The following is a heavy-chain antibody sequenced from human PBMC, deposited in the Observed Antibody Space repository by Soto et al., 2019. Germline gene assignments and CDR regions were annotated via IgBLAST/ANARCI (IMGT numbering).Heavy chain of an antibody. CDR2: IYYSGST. J-gene: IGHJ6*02. CDR1: GGSISSSSYY. CDR3: ARLFSVSSGYGMDV. D-gene: IGHD3-9*01. V-gene: IGHV4-39*01. Sequence: SETLSLTCTVSGGSISSSSYYWGWIRQPPGKGLEWIGSIYYSGSTYYNQSLKSRVTISVDTSKNQFSLKLSSVTAADTAVYYCARLFSVSSGYGMDVWGQGTTVTVSS.